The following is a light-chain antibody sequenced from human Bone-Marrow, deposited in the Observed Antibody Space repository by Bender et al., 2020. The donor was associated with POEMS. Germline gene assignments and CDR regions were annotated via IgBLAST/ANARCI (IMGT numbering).Light chain of an antibody. Sequence: FVLTQPHSVSESPGKTVTISCTRSSGSIANYYVQWSQQRPGSAPTTVIYEDNQRPSGVPDRFSGSIDRSSNSASLTISGLKTEDEADYYCQSYDTSHFYVFGAGTKVTVI. CDR2: EDN. V-gene: IGLV6-57*04. J-gene: IGLJ1*01. CDR3: QSYDTSHFYV. CDR1: SGSIANYY.